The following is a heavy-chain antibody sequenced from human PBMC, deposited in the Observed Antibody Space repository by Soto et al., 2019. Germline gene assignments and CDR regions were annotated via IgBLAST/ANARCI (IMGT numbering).Heavy chain of an antibody. V-gene: IGHV4-39*01. CDR2: IYYSGGT. D-gene: IGHD1-26*01. Sequence: QLQLQESGPGLVKPSETLSLTCTVSGGSISSSSYYWGWIRQPPGKGLEWIGSIYYSGGTYYNPSLKSRVTISVDTSKNQFSLKLSSVTAADTAVYYCATVGATTFDLWGRGTLVTVSS. CDR3: ATVGATTFDL. CDR1: GGSISSSSYY. J-gene: IGHJ2*01.